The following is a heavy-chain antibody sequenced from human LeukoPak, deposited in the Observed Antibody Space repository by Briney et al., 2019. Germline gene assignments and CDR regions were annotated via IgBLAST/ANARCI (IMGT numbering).Heavy chain of an antibody. J-gene: IGHJ4*02. CDR1: GFTFSSYA. CDR2: ISGSGGST. D-gene: IGHD3-3*01. V-gene: IGHV3-23*01. CDR3: ARENYDFWSGYLGY. Sequence: GGSLRLSCAASGFTFSSYAMSWVRQAPGKGLEWVTAISGSGGSTYYADSVKGRFTISRDNSKNTLYLQMNSLRAEDTAVYYCARENYDFWSGYLGYWGQGTLVTVSS.